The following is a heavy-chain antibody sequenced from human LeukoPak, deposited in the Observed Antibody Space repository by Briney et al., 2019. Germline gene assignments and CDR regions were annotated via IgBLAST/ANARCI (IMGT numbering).Heavy chain of an antibody. CDR1: GFTFSTYW. Sequence: GGSLRLSCAASGFTFSTYWMSWVRQPPEKGLEWVANIKQDGSENYYVDSVKGRFTIFRDNAKNSLYLQMNSLRADDTAVYYCARENDYTDYGQDYNYYMDVWGNGTTVTVSS. J-gene: IGHJ6*03. CDR3: ARENDYTDYGQDYNYYMDV. CDR2: IKQDGSEN. V-gene: IGHV3-7*01. D-gene: IGHD4-17*01.